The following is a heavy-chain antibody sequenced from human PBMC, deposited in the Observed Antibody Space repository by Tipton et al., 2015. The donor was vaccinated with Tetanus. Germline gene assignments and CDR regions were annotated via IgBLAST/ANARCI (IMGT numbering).Heavy chain of an antibody. D-gene: IGHD1-14*01. Sequence: SLRLSCEASGFTFNIHGMNWVRQALGKGLEWLATISADGTAEHYADSVRGRFPISRDNSKNTLYLQMNSLTTEDTATYYCTRQEDGIDYWGQGTPVTVSS. V-gene: IGHV3-30*03. CDR2: ISADGTAE. J-gene: IGHJ4*02. CDR1: GFTFNIHG. CDR3: TRQEDGIDY.